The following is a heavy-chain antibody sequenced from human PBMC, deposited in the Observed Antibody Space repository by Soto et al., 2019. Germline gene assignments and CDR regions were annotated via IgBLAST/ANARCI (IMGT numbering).Heavy chain of an antibody. CDR3: ARDYYKYYDSSGYYRSPVY. CDR1: GFTLSSYA. J-gene: IGHJ4*02. D-gene: IGHD3-22*01. Sequence: PGGSLRLSCAASGFTLSSYAMHWVRQAPGKGLEWVALISYDGSDKDYADSVKGRFTISRDNSRNTLFLQMNSLRAEDTAVYYCARDYYKYYDSSGYYRSPVYWGQGT. CDR2: ISYDGSDK. V-gene: IGHV3-30-3*01.